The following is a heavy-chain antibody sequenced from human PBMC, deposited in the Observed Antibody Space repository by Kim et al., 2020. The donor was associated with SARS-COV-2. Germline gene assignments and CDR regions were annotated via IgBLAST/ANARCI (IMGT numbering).Heavy chain of an antibody. J-gene: IGHJ2*01. Sequence: GGSLRLSCSASGFTFSSYAMHWVRQAPGKGLEYVSAISSNGGSTYYADSVKGRFTISRDNSKNTLYLQMSSLRAEDTAVYYCVKDPGGWYGDSDWYFDLWGRGTLVTVSS. CDR3: VKDPGGWYGDSDWYFDL. V-gene: IGHV3-64D*09. CDR2: ISSNGGST. CDR1: GFTFSSYA. D-gene: IGHD4-17*01.